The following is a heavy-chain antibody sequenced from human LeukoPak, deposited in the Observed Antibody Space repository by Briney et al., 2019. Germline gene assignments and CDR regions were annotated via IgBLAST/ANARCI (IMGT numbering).Heavy chain of an antibody. CDR2: IYYSGGT. CDR3: ANRMDTAMVRGYRGADY. D-gene: IGHD5-18*01. J-gene: IGHJ4*02. CDR1: GGSISSNNYY. Sequence: PSETLSLTCTVSGGSISSNNYYWDWIRQPPGKGLEWIGSIYYSGGTYYNPSLKSRVTISVDTSKNQFSLKLSSVTAADTAVYYCANRMDTAMVRGYRGADYWGQGTLVTVSS. V-gene: IGHV4-39*01.